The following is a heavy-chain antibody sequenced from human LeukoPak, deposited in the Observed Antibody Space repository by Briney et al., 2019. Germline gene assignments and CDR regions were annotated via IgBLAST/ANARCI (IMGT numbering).Heavy chain of an antibody. CDR1: GFTLSNHW. V-gene: IGHV3-7*01. Sequence: GGSLRLSCATSGFTLSNHWMCWVRQAPGKGLEWVARINQDGGEKYYVDSVKGRFTVSRDNAKNSLYLQMNSLRAEDTAVYYCAKVGLGYSSSWYFDYWGQGTLVTVSS. D-gene: IGHD6-13*01. CDR3: AKVGLGYSSSWYFDY. CDR2: INQDGGEK. J-gene: IGHJ4*02.